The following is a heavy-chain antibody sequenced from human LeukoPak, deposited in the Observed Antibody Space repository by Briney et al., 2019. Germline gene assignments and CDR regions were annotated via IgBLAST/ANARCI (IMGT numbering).Heavy chain of an antibody. V-gene: IGHV3-7*03. CDR3: ARDKGLYYYGMDV. J-gene: IGHJ6*02. CDR2: IKEDGSER. D-gene: IGHD3/OR15-3a*01. Sequence: PGGSLRLSCAASGFTFSSYSMNWVRQAPGKGLEWVASIKEDGSERQYVDSVKGRFSISRDNTKGSLFLQLNSLRAEDTAVYYCARDKGLYYYGMDVWGQGTTVTVSS. CDR1: GFTFSSYS.